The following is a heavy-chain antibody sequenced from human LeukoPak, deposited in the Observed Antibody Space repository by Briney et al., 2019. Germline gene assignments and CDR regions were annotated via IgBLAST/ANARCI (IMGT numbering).Heavy chain of an antibody. CDR3: ARGVVTRRFDY. D-gene: IGHD4-23*01. CDR1: GGSFSGYY. J-gene: IGHJ4*02. V-gene: IGHV4-34*01. Sequence: PSETLSLTCAVYGGSFSGYYWSWIRQPPGKGLEWIGETNHSGSTNYNPSLKSRVTISVDTSKNQFSLKLSSVTAADTAVYYCARGVVTRRFDYWGQGTLVTVSS. CDR2: TNHSGST.